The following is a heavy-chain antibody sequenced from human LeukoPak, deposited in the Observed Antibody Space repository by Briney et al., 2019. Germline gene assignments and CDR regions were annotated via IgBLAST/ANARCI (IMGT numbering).Heavy chain of an antibody. D-gene: IGHD6-13*01. CDR3: ASDLSSWFD. J-gene: IGHJ4*02. Sequence: GGSLRLSCVASGFIVSNNYMSWVRQAPGMGLEWVSTIYRGGSSFYADSVKGRFTISRDNSKNALYLQMDSLRAEDTAVYYCASDLSSWFDWGQGTQVTVAS. V-gene: IGHV3-66*01. CDR2: IYRGGSS. CDR1: GFIVSNNY.